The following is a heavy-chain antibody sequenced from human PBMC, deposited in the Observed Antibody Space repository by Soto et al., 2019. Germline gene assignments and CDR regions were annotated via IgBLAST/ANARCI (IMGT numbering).Heavy chain of an antibody. CDR1: GFTFSNYA. CDR3: AKTGYYASGGRAFDS. CDR2: VTNSGDDT. D-gene: IGHD3-10*01. Sequence: GGSLRLSCAASGFTFSNYAMSWVRQGPGKGLEWVSGVTNSGDDTYYADSVTGRFTISRDNSKNTLSLQMNSLRADDTAVYYCAKTGYYASGGRAFDSWGQGTLVTVSS. J-gene: IGHJ4*02. V-gene: IGHV3-23*01.